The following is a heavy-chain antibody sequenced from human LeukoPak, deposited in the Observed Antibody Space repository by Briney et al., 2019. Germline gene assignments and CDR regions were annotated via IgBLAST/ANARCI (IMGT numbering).Heavy chain of an antibody. J-gene: IGHJ4*02. Sequence: SETLSLTCTVSGGSVSSGSYYWSWIRQPPGKGLEWIGYIYYSGSTYYNPSLKSRVTISVDTSKNQFSLKLSSVTAADTAVYYCARGWREVVPAATDYWGQGTLVTVSS. D-gene: IGHD2-2*01. CDR2: IYYSGST. CDR3: ARGWREVVPAATDY. V-gene: IGHV4-30-4*08. CDR1: GGSVSSGSYY.